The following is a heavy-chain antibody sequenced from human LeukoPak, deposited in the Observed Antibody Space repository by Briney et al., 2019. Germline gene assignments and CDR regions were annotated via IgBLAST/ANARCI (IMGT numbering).Heavy chain of an antibody. CDR3: ARAISGWLEYYFDY. CDR2: ISSSSTI. Sequence: GGSLRLSCAASGFTFSSYSMNWVRQAPGKGLEWVSYISSSSTIYYADSVKGRFTISRDNAKNSLYLQMNSLRAEDTAVYYCARAISGWLEYYFDYWGQGTLVTVSS. D-gene: IGHD6-19*01. CDR1: GFTFSSYS. J-gene: IGHJ4*02. V-gene: IGHV3-48*01.